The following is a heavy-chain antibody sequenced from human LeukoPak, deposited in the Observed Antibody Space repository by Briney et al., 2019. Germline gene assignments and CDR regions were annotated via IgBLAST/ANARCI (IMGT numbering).Heavy chain of an antibody. CDR2: INHSGST. V-gene: IGHV4-34*01. CDR3: ASIPRRRSYSTTDY. J-gene: IGHJ4*02. Sequence: SETLSLTCAVYGGSFSGYYWSWIRQPPGKGLEWIGEINHSGSTNYNPSLKSRVTISVDTSKNQFSLKLSSVTAADTAVYCCASIPRRRSYSTTDYWGQGTLVTVSS. CDR1: GGSFSGYY. D-gene: IGHD1-26*01.